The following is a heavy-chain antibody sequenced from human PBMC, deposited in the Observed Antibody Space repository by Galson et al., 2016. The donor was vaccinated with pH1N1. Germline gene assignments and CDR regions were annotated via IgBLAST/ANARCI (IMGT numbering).Heavy chain of an antibody. D-gene: IGHD3-22*01. J-gene: IGHJ5*02. CDR3: VRAYYDSSPRNWFDP. V-gene: IGHV4-31*03. CDR2: IYYSGST. Sequence: TLSLTCTVSGGSISSGGYYWSWIRQHPGKGLEWIGYIYYSGSTYYNPSLKSRVIISVDTSKNQFSQNLSSVTAADTAVYYCVRAYYDSSPRNWFDPWGQGTLVTVSS. CDR1: GGSISSGGYY.